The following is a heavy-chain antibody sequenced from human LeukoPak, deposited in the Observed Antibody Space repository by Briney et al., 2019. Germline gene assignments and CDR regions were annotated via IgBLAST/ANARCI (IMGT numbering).Heavy chain of an antibody. J-gene: IGHJ6*02. V-gene: IGHV3-30-3*01. CDR3: ARGMWSVPAASSLDCYYYGMDV. Sequence: GRSLRLSCAASGFTISSYAMHWVRQAPGKGLEWVAVISYDGSNKYYADSVKGRFTISRDNSKNTLYLQMNSLRAEDTAVYYCARGMWSVPAASSLDCYYYGMDVWGQGTTVTVSS. CDR2: ISYDGSNK. D-gene: IGHD2-2*01. CDR1: GFTISSYA.